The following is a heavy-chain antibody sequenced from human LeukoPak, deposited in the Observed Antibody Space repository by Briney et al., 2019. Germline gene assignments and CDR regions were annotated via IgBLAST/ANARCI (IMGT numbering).Heavy chain of an antibody. CDR1: GYTLTELS. CDR2: FDPEDGET. D-gene: IGHD3-3*01. V-gene: IGHV1-24*01. J-gene: IGHJ4*02. CDR3: ATESRITIFGVD. Sequence: ASVKVSCKDSGYTLTELSMHWVRQAPGKGLEWMGGFDPEDGETIYAQKFQGRVTMTEDTSTDTAYMELSSLRSEDTAVYYCATESRITIFGVDWGQGTLVTVSS.